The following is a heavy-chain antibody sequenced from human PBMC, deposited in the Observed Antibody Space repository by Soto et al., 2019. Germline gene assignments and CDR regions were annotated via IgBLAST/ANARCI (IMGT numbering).Heavy chain of an antibody. Sequence: SETLSLTCTVSGGSISSSSYYWGWIRQPPGKGLEWIGSIYYSGSTYYNPSLKSRVTISVDTSKNQFSLKLSSVTAADTAVYYCAGDASYYYGSGSYYRDYYYYGMDVWGQGTTVTVSS. J-gene: IGHJ6*02. D-gene: IGHD3-10*01. V-gene: IGHV4-39*02. CDR3: AGDASYYYGSGSYYRDYYYYGMDV. CDR1: GGSISSSSYY. CDR2: IYYSGST.